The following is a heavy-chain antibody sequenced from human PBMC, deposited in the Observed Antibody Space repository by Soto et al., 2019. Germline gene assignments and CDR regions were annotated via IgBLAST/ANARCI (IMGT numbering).Heavy chain of an antibody. J-gene: IGHJ4*02. V-gene: IGHV1-69*06. CDR3: ATYYYDSSGYFAPGFDY. Sequence: QVQLVQSGAEVKKPGSSVKVSCKASGGTFSSYAISWVRQAPGQGLEWMGGIIPIFGTANYAQKFQGRVTITAAKSTSTAYMELSSLRSEDTAVYYCATYYYDSSGYFAPGFDYWGQGTLVTVSS. D-gene: IGHD3-22*01. CDR2: IIPIFGTA. CDR1: GGTFSSYA.